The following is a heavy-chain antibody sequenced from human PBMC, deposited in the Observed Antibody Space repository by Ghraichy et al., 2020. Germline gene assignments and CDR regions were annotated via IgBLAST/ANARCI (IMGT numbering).Heavy chain of an antibody. D-gene: IGHD6-19*01. CDR2: IYSGGST. CDR1: GFTVSSNY. J-gene: IGHJ6*02. V-gene: IGHV3-53*01. CDR3: ARAGTNYYYGMDV. Sequence: GGSLRLSCTASGFTVSSNYMSWVRQAPGKGLEWVSVIYSGGSTYYADSVKGRFTISRDNSKNTLYLQMNSLRAEDTAVYYCARAGTNYYYGMDVWGQGTTVTVTS.